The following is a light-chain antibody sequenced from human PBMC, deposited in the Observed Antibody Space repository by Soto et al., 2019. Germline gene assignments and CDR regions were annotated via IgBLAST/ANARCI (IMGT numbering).Light chain of an antibody. CDR3: SSYTGSSTRVV. CDR2: DVS. CDR1: SSDVGGYNY. V-gene: IGLV2-14*01. Sequence: QSVLTQPASVSGSPGQSITISCTGTSSDVGGYNYVSWYQQHPGKAPKLMIYDVSNRPSGVSNRFSGSKSGNTASLTISGLQAEDEADYYCSSYTGSSTRVVFGGGTKLTVL. J-gene: IGLJ2*01.